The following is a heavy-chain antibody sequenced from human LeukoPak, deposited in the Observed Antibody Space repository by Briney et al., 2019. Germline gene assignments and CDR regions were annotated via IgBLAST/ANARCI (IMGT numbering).Heavy chain of an antibody. J-gene: IGHJ4*02. CDR2: INTDGSST. CDR1: RFTLSSYW. D-gene: IGHD5-18*01. CDR3: AREGYGYGPTLGY. V-gene: IGHV3-74*01. Sequence: GGSLRLSCAASRFTLSSYWMHWVRQAPGKGLVWVSRINTDGSSTNYADSVKGRFTISRDNAMNTLYLQMISLRDEDTAVYYCAREGYGYGPTLGYWGQGSLVTVSS.